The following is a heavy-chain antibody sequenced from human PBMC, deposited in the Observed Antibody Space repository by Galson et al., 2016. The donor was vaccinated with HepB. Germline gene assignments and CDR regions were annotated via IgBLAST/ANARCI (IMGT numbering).Heavy chain of an antibody. CDR1: GLSLRTSAMV. CDR2: IYWAGDT. J-gene: IGHJ4*01. D-gene: IGHD1-1*01. CDR3: AHSSKSSWTSLERKFAA. V-gene: IGHV2-5*02. Sequence: PALVKPTQTLTLTCSFSGLSLRTSAMVVGWIRHPPGKALEWVGVIYWAGDTLYRPVLKNKLKITQDNSKNQVVLTLANVDPADTATYFSAHSSKSSWTSLERKFAAWGQGALVTVSS.